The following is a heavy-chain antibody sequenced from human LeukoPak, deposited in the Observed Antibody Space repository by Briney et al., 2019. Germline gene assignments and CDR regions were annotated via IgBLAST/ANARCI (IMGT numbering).Heavy chain of an antibody. D-gene: IGHD6-13*01. CDR1: GFILDDHG. V-gene: IGHV3-20*04. CDR3: ARANGSSWLSDY. CDR2: INWNGGST. Sequence: GGPLRLSCAPSGFILDDHGMRCAPQAPGKGLEWVSGINWNGGSTNYAASVKGRFTISRDNAKNSFYLQMNSLRAEDTALYYCARANGSSWLSDYWGQGTLVTVSS. J-gene: IGHJ4*02.